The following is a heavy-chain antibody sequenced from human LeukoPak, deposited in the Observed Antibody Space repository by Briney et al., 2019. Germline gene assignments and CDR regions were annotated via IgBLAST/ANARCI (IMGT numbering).Heavy chain of an antibody. D-gene: IGHD4-17*01. Sequence: ASVKVSCKASGYTFTGYYMHWVRQAPGQGLEWMGWINPNSGSTNYAQKFQGRVTMTRDTSISTAYMELSRLRSDDTAVYYCARDPYGDYPFDYWGQGTLVTVSS. V-gene: IGHV1-2*02. CDR2: INPNSGST. J-gene: IGHJ4*02. CDR1: GYTFTGYY. CDR3: ARDPYGDYPFDY.